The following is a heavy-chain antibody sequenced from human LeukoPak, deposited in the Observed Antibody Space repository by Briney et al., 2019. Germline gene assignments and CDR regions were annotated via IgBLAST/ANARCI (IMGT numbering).Heavy chain of an antibody. D-gene: IGHD4-23*01. CDR3: ARDGGLANNYFDY. V-gene: IGHV4-59*13. CDR2: IYYSGST. Sequence: PSETLSLTCTVSGGSISSYYWSWIRQPPGKGLEWTGYIYYSGSTNYNPSLKSRVTISVDTSKNQFSLKLSSVTAADTAVYYCARDGGLANNYFDYWGQGTLVTVSS. CDR1: GGSISSYY. J-gene: IGHJ4*02.